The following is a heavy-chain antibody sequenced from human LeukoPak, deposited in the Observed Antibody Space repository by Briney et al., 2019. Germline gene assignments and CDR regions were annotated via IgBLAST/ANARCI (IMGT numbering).Heavy chain of an antibody. D-gene: IGHD2-15*01. J-gene: IGHJ5*02. CDR1: GGSISSYY. Sequence: SETLSLTCTVSGGSISSYYWSWIRQPPGKGLEWIGYIYYSGSTNYNPSLKSRVTISVDTSKNQFSLKLSSVTAADTAVYYCARIYCSGGSCYPSDPWGQGTLVTVSS. CDR3: ARIYCSGGSCYPSDP. V-gene: IGHV4-59*08. CDR2: IYYSGST.